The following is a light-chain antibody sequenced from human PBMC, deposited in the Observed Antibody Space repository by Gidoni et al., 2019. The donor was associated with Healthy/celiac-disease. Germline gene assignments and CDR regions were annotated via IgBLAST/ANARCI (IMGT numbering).Light chain of an antibody. Sequence: DTQLTQSPSSLSASVGDRVNIICHASQDSSNYLNWYQQKPGKAPKLLIYDASNLETGVPSRFSGSGSGTDFTFTISSLQPEDIATYYCQQYDNLPPGLTFGGGTKVEIK. CDR3: QQYDNLPPGLT. V-gene: IGKV1-33*01. J-gene: IGKJ4*01. CDR2: DAS. CDR1: QDSSNY.